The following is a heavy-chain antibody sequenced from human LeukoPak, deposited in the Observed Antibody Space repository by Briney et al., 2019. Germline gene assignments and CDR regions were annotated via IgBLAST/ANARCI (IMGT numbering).Heavy chain of an antibody. CDR3: ARVRSGWNHDAFDI. J-gene: IGHJ3*02. D-gene: IGHD6-19*01. CDR1: GGSISSYY. Sequence: PSETLSLTCTVSGGSISSYYWSWIRQPAGKGLEWIGRIYTSGSTNYNPSLKSRVTMPVDTSKNQLSLKLSSVTAADTAVYYCARVRSGWNHDAFDIWGQGTMVTVSS. CDR2: IYTSGST. V-gene: IGHV4-4*07.